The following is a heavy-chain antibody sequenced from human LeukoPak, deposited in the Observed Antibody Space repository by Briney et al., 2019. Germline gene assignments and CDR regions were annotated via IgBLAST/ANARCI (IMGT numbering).Heavy chain of an antibody. Sequence: TGGSLRLSCAASGFTFSSYEMNWVRQAPWKGLEWVSYITSSGSTIYYADSVKGRFTISRDNAKNSLYLQMNSLRAEDTAVYYCAIPTYYYDSSGQGYWGQGTLVTVSS. CDR3: AIPTYYYDSSGQGY. J-gene: IGHJ4*02. D-gene: IGHD3-22*01. V-gene: IGHV3-48*03. CDR2: ITSSGSTI. CDR1: GFTFSSYE.